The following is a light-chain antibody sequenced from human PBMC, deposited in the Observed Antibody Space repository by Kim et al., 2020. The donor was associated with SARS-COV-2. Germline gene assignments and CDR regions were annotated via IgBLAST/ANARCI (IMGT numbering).Light chain of an antibody. Sequence: SYELTQPPSVSVSPGQTARITCSGDALPKQYAYWYQQKPGQAPVLVIYKDSERPSGIPERFSGSSSGTTFTLTISGVQAEDEADYHCQSADSSGTWVFGGGTQLTVL. V-gene: IGLV3-25*03. CDR2: KDS. CDR1: ALPKQY. J-gene: IGLJ3*02. CDR3: QSADSSGTWV.